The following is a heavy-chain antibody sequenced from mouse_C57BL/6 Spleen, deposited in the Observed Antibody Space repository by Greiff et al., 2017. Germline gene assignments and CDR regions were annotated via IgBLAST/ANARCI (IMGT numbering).Heavy chain of an antibody. CDR1: GYAFSSSW. V-gene: IGHV1-82*01. CDR3: ARKGGYDYEGAMDY. Sequence: VKVVESGPELVKPGASVKISCKASGYAFSSSWMNWVKQRPGKGLEWIGRIYPGDGDTNYNGKFKGKATLTADKSSSTAYMQLSRLTSEDSAVYFCARKGGYDYEGAMDYWGQGTSVTVSS. J-gene: IGHJ4*01. CDR2: IYPGDGDT. D-gene: IGHD2-4*01.